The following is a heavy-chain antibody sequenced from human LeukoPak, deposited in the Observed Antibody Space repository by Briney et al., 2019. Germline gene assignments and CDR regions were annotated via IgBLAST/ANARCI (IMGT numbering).Heavy chain of an antibody. Sequence: GGSLRLSCAASGFTFSSCATSWVRQAPGKGLEWVSTISGSGSNTYYADSVKGRFTISRDNSRDALYLQMHSLRADDTAVYFCAKTPRGYTYVPDYWGQGTLVTVSS. CDR1: GFTFSSCA. CDR2: ISGSGSNT. V-gene: IGHV3-23*01. D-gene: IGHD5-18*01. CDR3: AKTPRGYTYVPDY. J-gene: IGHJ4*02.